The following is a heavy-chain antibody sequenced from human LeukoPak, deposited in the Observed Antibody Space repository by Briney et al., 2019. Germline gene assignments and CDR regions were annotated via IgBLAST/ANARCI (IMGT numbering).Heavy chain of an antibody. CDR2: IYRSGST. Sequence: PSETLSLTCTVSGGSISGYYWSWIRQPPGKGLEWIGSIYRSGSTYYNPSLKSRVTISVDTSKNQFSLKLSSVTAADTAVYYCARDLWGGDDFWSGHDYWGQGTLVTVSS. D-gene: IGHD3-3*01. V-gene: IGHV4-59*12. J-gene: IGHJ4*02. CDR3: ARDLWGGDDFWSGHDY. CDR1: GGSISGYY.